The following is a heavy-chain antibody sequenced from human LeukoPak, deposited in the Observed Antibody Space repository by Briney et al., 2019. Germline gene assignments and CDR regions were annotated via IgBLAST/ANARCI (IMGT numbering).Heavy chain of an antibody. CDR3: AKGQDSSSARPYFDY. V-gene: IGHV3-7*03. CDR1: GFTFSTYW. CDR2: IKQDGSEK. Sequence: GGSLRLSCAASGFTFSTYWMSWVRQAPGKGLEWVANIKQDGSEKYYVDSVRGRFTISRGNAKNSLYLQMNSLRAEDTALYYCAKGQDSSSARPYFDYWGQGTLVTVSS. J-gene: IGHJ4*02. D-gene: IGHD6-13*01.